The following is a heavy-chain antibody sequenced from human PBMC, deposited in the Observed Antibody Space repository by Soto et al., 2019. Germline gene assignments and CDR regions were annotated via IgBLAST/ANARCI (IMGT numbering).Heavy chain of an antibody. D-gene: IGHD5-12*01. CDR1: GGSISSGGYY. V-gene: IGHV4-31*03. J-gene: IGHJ5*02. CDR3: ARTGGSFGDIVATITENWFDP. CDR2: IYYSGST. Sequence: SETLSLTCTVSGGSISSGGYYWSWIRQHPGKGLEWIGYIYYSGSTYYNPSLKSRVTISVDTSKNQFSLKLSSVTAADTAVYYCARTGGSFGDIVATITENWFDPWGQGTLVTVSS.